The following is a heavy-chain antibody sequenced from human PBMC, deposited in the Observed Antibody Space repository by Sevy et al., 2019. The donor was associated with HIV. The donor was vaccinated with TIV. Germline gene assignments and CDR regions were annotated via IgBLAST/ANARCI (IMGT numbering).Heavy chain of an antibody. Sequence: ASVKVSCKASGYTFTGYYMHWVRQAPGQGLEWMGRINPNSGGTNYAQKFQGRVTMTRDTSISTAYMELSRLRSDDTAVYYCATERATTVTNIYYFDYWGPGTLVTVSS. CDR2: INPNSGGT. CDR3: ATERATTVTNIYYFDY. J-gene: IGHJ4*02. D-gene: IGHD4-17*01. V-gene: IGHV1-2*06. CDR1: GYTFTGYY.